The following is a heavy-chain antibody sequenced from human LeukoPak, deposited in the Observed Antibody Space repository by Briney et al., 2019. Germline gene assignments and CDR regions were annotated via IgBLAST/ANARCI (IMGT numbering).Heavy chain of an antibody. Sequence: SQTLSLTCTVSGGSISSGGYYWSWIHQHPGKGLEWLGYIYYSGSTYYNPSLKSRVTISVDTSKNQFSLKLSSVTAADTAVYYCARTWASLTVNAFYYFDYWGQGTLVTVSS. D-gene: IGHD4-11*01. CDR1: GGSISSGGYY. J-gene: IGHJ4*02. CDR2: IYYSGST. V-gene: IGHV4-31*03. CDR3: ARTWASLTVNAFYYFDY.